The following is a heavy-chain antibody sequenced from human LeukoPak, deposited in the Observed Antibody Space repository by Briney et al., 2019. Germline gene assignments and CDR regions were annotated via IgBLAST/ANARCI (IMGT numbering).Heavy chain of an antibody. V-gene: IGHV1-69*05. J-gene: IGHJ4*02. Sequence: SVKVSCKASGGTFSSYAISWVRQAPGQGLEWMGGIIPIFGTANYAQKFQGRVTITTDESTSTAYMELSSLRSEDTAVYYCASRESHVDTAMVVDYWGQGTQVTVSS. D-gene: IGHD5-18*01. CDR3: ASRESHVDTAMVVDY. CDR2: IIPIFGTA. CDR1: GGTFSSYA.